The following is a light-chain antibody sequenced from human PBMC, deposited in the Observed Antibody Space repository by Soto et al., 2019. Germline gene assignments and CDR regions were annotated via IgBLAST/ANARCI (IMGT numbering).Light chain of an antibody. CDR3: CSYAGSSTYV. V-gene: IGLV2-23*02. CDR2: DVT. Sequence: QSALTQPASVSGSPGQSITISCTGTSSDVGSYNVVSWYQHHPGKAPKLMIYDVTKRPSGVSNLFSGSKSGNTASLTISGLQAEDEADYYCCSYAGSSTYVFGPGTKVTVL. CDR1: SSDVGSYNV. J-gene: IGLJ1*01.